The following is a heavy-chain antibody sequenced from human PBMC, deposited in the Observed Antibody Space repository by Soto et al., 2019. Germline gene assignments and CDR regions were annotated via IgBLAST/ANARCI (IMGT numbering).Heavy chain of an antibody. J-gene: IGHJ4*02. CDR1: GGSISSYY. CDR3: ARHVSEYSSSSVGY. CDR2: IYYSGST. Sequence: KPSETLSLTCTVSGGSISSYYWSWIRQPPGKGLEWIGYIYYSGSTNYNPSLKSRVTISVDTSKNQFSLKLSSVTAADTAVYYCARHVSEYSSSSVGYWGQGTLVTVSS. V-gene: IGHV4-59*08. D-gene: IGHD6-6*01.